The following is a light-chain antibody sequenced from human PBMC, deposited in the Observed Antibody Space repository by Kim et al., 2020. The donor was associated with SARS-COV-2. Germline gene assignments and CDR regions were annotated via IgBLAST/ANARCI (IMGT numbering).Light chain of an antibody. CDR3: QQYHSLPYT. CDR2: WAS. Sequence: DIVMTQSPDSLAVSLGERATINCKSSQSVSYSSNNKNYLAWYQQKAGQPPKLLIYWASTRESGAPDRFSGSGSGTDFTLTISSLQAEDVAVYYCQQYHSLPYTFGQGTKLEI. CDR1: QSVSYSSNNKNY. J-gene: IGKJ2*01. V-gene: IGKV4-1*01.